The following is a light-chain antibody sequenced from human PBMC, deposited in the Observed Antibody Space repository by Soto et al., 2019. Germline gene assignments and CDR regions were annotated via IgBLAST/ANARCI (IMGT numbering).Light chain of an antibody. J-gene: IGLJ3*02. Sequence: QSVLTQPPSVSGAPGQRVTISCTGSSSNIGAGYAVHWYQQLPKTAPKLLIYGNSNRPSGVPDRFSASKSGTSASLAITGLQAEDEADYYCQSYDSSLSGVVFGGGTKVTVL. CDR3: QSYDSSLSGVV. CDR1: SSNIGAGYA. V-gene: IGLV1-40*01. CDR2: GNS.